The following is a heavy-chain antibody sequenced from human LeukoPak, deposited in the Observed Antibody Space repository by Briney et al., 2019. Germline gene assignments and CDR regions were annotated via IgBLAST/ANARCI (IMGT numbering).Heavy chain of an antibody. Sequence: PGGSLRLSCEASGLTFSNSWMHWVRQIPGKGLVWVSRMYGDMRDISYADSVKGRFTISRDNAKSTVYLQMNSLRGEGTAVYYCARDLGLRGSTWGQGTLVTVSS. CDR2: MYGDMRDI. J-gene: IGHJ5*02. CDR1: GLTFSNSW. V-gene: IGHV3-74*01. CDR3: ARDLGLRGST. D-gene: IGHD5-12*01.